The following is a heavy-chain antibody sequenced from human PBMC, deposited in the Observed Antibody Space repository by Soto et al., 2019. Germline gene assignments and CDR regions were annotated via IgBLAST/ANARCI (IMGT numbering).Heavy chain of an antibody. Sequence: PSETLSLTCAVYGGSFSGYFWSWIRQPPGKGLEWIGEISHSGSTDYNPSLKSRVTISIDTSKNQFSLSLSSVTAADTALYYCARGPNFDYWGQGALVTVSS. J-gene: IGHJ4*02. CDR3: ARGPNFDY. V-gene: IGHV4-34*01. CDR2: ISHSGST. CDR1: GGSFSGYF.